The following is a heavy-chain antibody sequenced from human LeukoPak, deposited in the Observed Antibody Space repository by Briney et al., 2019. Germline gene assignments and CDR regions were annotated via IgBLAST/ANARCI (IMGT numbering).Heavy chain of an antibody. CDR3: ARGYSGSYGRFDY. CDR1: GGSISSYY. CDR2: IYYSGST. Sequence: SETLSLTCTVSGGSISSYYWSWIRQPPGKGLEWIGYIYYSGSTSYNPSLKSRVTISVDTSKNQFSLKLSSVTVADTAVYYCARGYSGSYGRFDYWGQGTLVTVSS. D-gene: IGHD1-26*01. J-gene: IGHJ4*02. V-gene: IGHV4-59*01.